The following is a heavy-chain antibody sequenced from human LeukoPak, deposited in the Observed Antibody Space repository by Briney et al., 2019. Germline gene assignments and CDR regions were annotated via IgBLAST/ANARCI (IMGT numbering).Heavy chain of an antibody. CDR1: GFTFSSYA. J-gene: IGHJ4*02. Sequence: GGSLRLSCAASGFTFSSYAMSWVRQAPGKGLEWVSAISGSGGSTYYADSVKGRFTISRDNSKNTLYLQMNSLRAEDTAVYYCAKADRGIAAAGTPPYFDYWGQGTLVTVSS. D-gene: IGHD6-13*01. CDR2: ISGSGGST. V-gene: IGHV3-23*01. CDR3: AKADRGIAAAGTPPYFDY.